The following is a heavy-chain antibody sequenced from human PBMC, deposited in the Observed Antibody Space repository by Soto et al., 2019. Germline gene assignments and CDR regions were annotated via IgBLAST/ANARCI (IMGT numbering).Heavy chain of an antibody. Sequence: ASVKVSCKASGYTFTSYYMHWVRQAPGQGLEWMGIINPSGGSTSYAQKFQGRVTMTRDTSTSTVYMELSSLRSEDTAVYYCAREVELGHPFWSGYYSGGLGYWGQGTLVTVSS. CDR3: AREVELGHPFWSGYYSGGLGY. CDR2: INPSGGST. D-gene: IGHD3-3*01. CDR1: GYTFTSYY. V-gene: IGHV1-46*01. J-gene: IGHJ4*02.